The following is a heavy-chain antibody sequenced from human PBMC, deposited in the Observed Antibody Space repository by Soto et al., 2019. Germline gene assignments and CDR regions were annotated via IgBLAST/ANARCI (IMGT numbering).Heavy chain of an antibody. CDR2: ISGSASST. CDR1: GFTFSSYA. D-gene: IGHD6-13*01. J-gene: IGHJ4*02. Sequence: GGSLRLSCAASGFTFSSYAMSWVRQAPGKGLEWVSAISGSASSTYYADSVKGRFTISRDNSKNTLYLQMNSLRAEDTAVYYCAKAYSSSWYVYYFDYWGQGTLVTVSS. CDR3: AKAYSSSWYVYYFDY. V-gene: IGHV3-23*01.